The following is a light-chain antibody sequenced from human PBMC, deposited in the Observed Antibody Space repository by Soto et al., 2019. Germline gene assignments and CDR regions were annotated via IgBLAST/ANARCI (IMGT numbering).Light chain of an antibody. J-gene: IGLJ3*02. CDR2: SNS. CDR1: SSNIGSNT. V-gene: IGLV1-44*01. CDR3: AVWADSLNGWV. Sequence: QSVLTQSPSASGTPGQRVTISCSGGSSNIGSNTVNWYQHLPVTAPQLLIYSNSHPPSGVPDRFSGSKSGTSASLAISGLQSEDEADYYCAVWADSLNGWVFGGGTKVTVL.